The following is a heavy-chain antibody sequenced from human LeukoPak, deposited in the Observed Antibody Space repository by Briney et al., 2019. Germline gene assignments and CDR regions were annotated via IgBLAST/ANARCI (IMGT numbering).Heavy chain of an antibody. CDR2: INPSGGST. J-gene: IGHJ4*02. D-gene: IGHD1-26*01. V-gene: IGHV1-46*01. CDR3: AGGTVGATHY. CDR1: GYTFTSYY. Sequence: GASVKVSCKASGYTFTSYYMHWVRQAPGQGLEWMGIINPSGGSTSYAQKFQGRVTMTSDMSTSTVYMELSSLRSEDTAVYYCAGGTVGATHYWGQGTLVTVSS.